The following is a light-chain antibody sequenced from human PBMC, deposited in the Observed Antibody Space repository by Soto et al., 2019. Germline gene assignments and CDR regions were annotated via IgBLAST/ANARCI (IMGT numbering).Light chain of an antibody. CDR2: DAS. V-gene: IGKV1-33*01. J-gene: IGKJ4*01. Sequence: DIQMTQSPSSLSASVGDRVTITCQASQDISNYLNWYQQKPGKAPKLLIYDASNLEIGVPSRFSGSGFGTDYTFTITTLQPEGIETYYCPQYDNLPLTFCGGTKVESK. CDR1: QDISNY. CDR3: PQYDNLPLT.